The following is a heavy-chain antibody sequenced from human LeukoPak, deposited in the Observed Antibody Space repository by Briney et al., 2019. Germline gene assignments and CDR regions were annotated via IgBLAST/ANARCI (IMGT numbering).Heavy chain of an antibody. CDR2: ISSSGTTI. D-gene: IGHD6-19*01. V-gene: IGHV3-48*01. J-gene: IGHJ4*02. CDR3: ARDRFNSNGWYWYIDY. Sequence: PGGSLRLSCAASGFTFSSYEMHWVRQAPGKGLEWVSYISSSGTTIYYADSVKGRFTISRDNSKNTLYMEMNSLGGEDTAVYYCARDRFNSNGWYWYIDYWGQGTLVTVSS. CDR1: GFTFSSYE.